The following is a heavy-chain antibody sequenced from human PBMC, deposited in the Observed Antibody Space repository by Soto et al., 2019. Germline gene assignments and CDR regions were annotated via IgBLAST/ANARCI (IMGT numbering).Heavy chain of an antibody. CDR3: ARHSASWQWFDY. CDR1: GGSISSGGYY. CDR2: IYYSGST. D-gene: IGHD1-26*01. Sequence: QVQLQESGPGLVKPSQTLSLTCSVSGGSISSGGYYWSWIRQHPEKGLEWIGYIYYSGSTNYNPSLKSRVIISVDTSSNRFSLDLRSVTVADTAIYYCARHSASWQWFDYWGQGTLVTVSS. V-gene: IGHV4-31*03. J-gene: IGHJ5*01.